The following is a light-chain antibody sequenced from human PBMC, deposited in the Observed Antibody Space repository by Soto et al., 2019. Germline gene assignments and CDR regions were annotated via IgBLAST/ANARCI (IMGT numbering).Light chain of an antibody. V-gene: IGLV2-11*01. CDR1: SSDLGGYNY. CDR2: DVT. CDR3: CSYAGSSIFVV. Sequence: QSALTQPRSVSGSPGQSVTISCSGTSSDLGGYNYVSWYQHHPGKAPKLMIYDVTLRPSGVPDRFSGSKSGNTASLTISGLQAEDEADYYCCSYAGSSIFVVFGGGTKVTVL. J-gene: IGLJ2*01.